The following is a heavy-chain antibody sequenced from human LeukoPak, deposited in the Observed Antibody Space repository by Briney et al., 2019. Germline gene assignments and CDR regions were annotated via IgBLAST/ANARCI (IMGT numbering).Heavy chain of an antibody. CDR3: ARGLDFWSGYFPFDP. J-gene: IGHJ5*02. V-gene: IGHV4-59*01. Sequence: PSETLSLTCTVSGVSISSYYWSWIRQPPGKGLEWIGYIYYSGSTNYKPSLKSRVTISVDTSKNQFSLKLSSVTAADTAVYYCARGLDFWSGYFPFDPWGQGTLVTVSS. CDR1: GVSISSYY. CDR2: IYYSGST. D-gene: IGHD3-3*01.